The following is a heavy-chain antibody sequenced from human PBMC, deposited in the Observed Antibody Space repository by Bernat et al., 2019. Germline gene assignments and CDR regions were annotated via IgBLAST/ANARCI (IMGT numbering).Heavy chain of an antibody. CDR2: INPNSGGT. CDR1: GYTLTELS. CDR3: ARVRDDYGDSDYYYGMDV. D-gene: IGHD4-17*01. Sequence: QVQLVQSGAEVKKPGASVKVSCKVSGYTLTELSMHWVRQAPGQGLEWMGWINPNSGGTNYAQKFQGWVTMTRDTSISTAYMELSRLRSDDTAVYYCARVRDDYGDSDYYYGMDVWGQGTTVTVSS. J-gene: IGHJ6*02. V-gene: IGHV1-2*04.